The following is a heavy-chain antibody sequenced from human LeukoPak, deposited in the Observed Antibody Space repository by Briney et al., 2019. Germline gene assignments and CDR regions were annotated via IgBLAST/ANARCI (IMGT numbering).Heavy chain of an antibody. CDR2: INPNSGGT. CDR3: ARVLRQRNYDGFDY. CDR1: GYTLTGYY. D-gene: IGHD3-10*01. Sequence: GASVKVSCKASGYTLTGYYMHWVRQAPGQGLEWMGWINPNSGGTNYAQKFQSRVTMTRDTSISTAYMELSRLRSDDTAVYYCARVLRQRNYDGFDYWGQGTLVTVSS. J-gene: IGHJ4*02. V-gene: IGHV1-2*02.